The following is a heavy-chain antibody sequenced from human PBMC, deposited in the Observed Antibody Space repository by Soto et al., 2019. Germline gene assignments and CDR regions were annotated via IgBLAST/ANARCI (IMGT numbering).Heavy chain of an antibody. Sequence: QVTLKESGPVLVKPTETLTLTCTVSGFSLSNARMGVSWIRQPPGKALEWLAHIFSNDEKSYSTSLKSRLTNSKDTSKGQVVLSMTNMDPVDTGTYYCARIPFDVPTEGWGQGTLVTVSS. CDR1: GFSLSNARMG. J-gene: IGHJ4*02. CDR2: IFSNDEK. CDR3: ARIPFDVPTEG. V-gene: IGHV2-26*01.